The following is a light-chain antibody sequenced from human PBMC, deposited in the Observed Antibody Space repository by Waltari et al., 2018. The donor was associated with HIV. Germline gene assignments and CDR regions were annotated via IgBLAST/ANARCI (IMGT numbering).Light chain of an antibody. Sequence: QSAFTQPASVSGFLGQSINISCTGLSTDSRFYPYFSWYQQHPGKIPRLIIFDINNRPSGVSDHFAGSRSGNSASLTFSGLQSGDEAHYYCASNRLDYTLIFGGGTKLTVL. CDR3: ASNRLDYTLI. J-gene: IGLJ2*01. CDR1: STDSRFYPY. CDR2: DIN. V-gene: IGLV2-14*03.